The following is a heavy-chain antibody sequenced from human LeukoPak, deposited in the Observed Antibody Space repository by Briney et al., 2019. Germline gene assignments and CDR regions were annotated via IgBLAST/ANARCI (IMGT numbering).Heavy chain of an antibody. V-gene: IGHV1-18*01. CDR1: GYTFTSYG. J-gene: IGHJ4*02. CDR3: ARDRYTTGPYSSGSSDY. Sequence: ASVKVSCKASGYTFTSYGISWVRQAPGQGLEWMGWISAYNGNTNCAQKLRGRVTMTTDTSTSTAYMELRSLRSDDTAVYYCARDRYTTGPYSSGSSDYWGQGTLVTVSS. D-gene: IGHD6-19*01. CDR2: ISAYNGNT.